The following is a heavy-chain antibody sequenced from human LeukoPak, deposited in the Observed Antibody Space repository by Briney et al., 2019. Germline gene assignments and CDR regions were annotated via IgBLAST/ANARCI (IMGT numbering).Heavy chain of an antibody. CDR3: AKDRSPAADDGLDY. CDR1: GFTFSSYA. Sequence: PGGSLRLSCAASGFTFSSYAMSWVRQAPGKGLEWVSAISGSGGSTYYADSVKGRFAISRDNSKNALYLQMNSLRAEDTAVYYCAKDRSPAADDGLDYWGQGTLVTVSS. CDR2: ISGSGGST. V-gene: IGHV3-23*01. D-gene: IGHD6-13*01. J-gene: IGHJ4*02.